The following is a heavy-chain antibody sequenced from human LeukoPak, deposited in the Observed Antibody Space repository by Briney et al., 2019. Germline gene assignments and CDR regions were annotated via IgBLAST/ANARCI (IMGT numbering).Heavy chain of an antibody. CDR3: ARDWATALDY. CDR1: GFTFTAHY. CDR2: ITNKPKSYST. Sequence: GGSLRLSCAASGFTFTAHYMDWVHQAPGKGLEWVGRITNKPKSYSTQYAASVKGRFTISRDDSKNSLYLQMNSLKIEDTAVYYCARDWATALDYWGQGTLVTVSS. V-gene: IGHV3-72*01. J-gene: IGHJ4*02. D-gene: IGHD1-26*01.